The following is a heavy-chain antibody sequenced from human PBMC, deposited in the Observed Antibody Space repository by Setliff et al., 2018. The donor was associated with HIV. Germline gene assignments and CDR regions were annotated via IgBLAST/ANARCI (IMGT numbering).Heavy chain of an antibody. V-gene: IGHV1-3*01. CDR3: ARDNPEGGYGDY. Sequence: ASVKVSCKASGYTFTSYAMHWVRQAPGQRLEWMGWINAGNGNTKYSQKFQGRVTITRDTSASTAYMELSSLRSEDTAVYYCARDNPEGGYGDYWGQGTLVTVSS. D-gene: IGHD5-12*01. CDR2: INAGNGNT. CDR1: GYTFTSYA. J-gene: IGHJ4*02.